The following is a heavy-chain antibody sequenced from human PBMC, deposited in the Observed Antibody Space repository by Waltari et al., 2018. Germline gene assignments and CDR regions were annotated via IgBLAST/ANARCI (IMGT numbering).Heavy chain of an antibody. J-gene: IGHJ6*03. D-gene: IGHD1-26*01. CDR2: IYHSGST. V-gene: IGHV4-38-2*01. CDR3: ARVPAIGSSYYYYMDV. Sequence: QVQLQESGPGLVKPSETLSLTCAVSGYSISSGYYWGWIRQPPGKGLEWIGSIYHSGSTYYNPSLKSRVTISVDTSKNQFSLKLSSVTAADTAVYYCARVPAIGSSYYYYMDVWGKGTTVTVSS. CDR1: GYSISSGYY.